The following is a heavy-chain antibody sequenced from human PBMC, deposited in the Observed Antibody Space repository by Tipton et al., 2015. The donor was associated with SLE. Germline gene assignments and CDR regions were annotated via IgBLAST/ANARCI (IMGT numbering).Heavy chain of an antibody. V-gene: IGHV4-34*01. J-gene: IGHJ2*01. D-gene: IGHD6-13*01. Sequence: TLSLTCAVYGGSFSGYYWSWIRQPPGKGLEWSGEINHSGSTNYNPSRKSRVTISVDTSKNQFSLKLISVTAADPAVYYCSSRFYSINRCYVVLWGRGTLVTVSS. CDR3: SSRFYSINRCYVVL. CDR1: GGSFSGYY. CDR2: INHSGST.